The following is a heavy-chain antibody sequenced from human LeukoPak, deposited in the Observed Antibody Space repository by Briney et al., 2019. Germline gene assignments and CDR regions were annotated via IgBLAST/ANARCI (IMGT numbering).Heavy chain of an antibody. D-gene: IGHD1-14*01. J-gene: IGHJ4*02. V-gene: IGHV1-2*02. CDR1: GYTFTGYY. Sequence: ASVKVSRKASGYTFTGYYIHWVRQAPGQGLEWMGWINPNGGGTNYAQKFQGRVTMTRDTSISTAYMEMSRLRSDDTALYYCAGGITGGDYWGQGTLVTVSS. CDR3: AGGITGGDY. CDR2: INPNGGGT.